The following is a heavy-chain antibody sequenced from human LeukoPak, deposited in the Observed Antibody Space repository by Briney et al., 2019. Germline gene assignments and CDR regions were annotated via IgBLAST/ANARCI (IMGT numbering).Heavy chain of an antibody. CDR1: GFTFSSYS. CDR3: ARGLGSTSV. V-gene: IGHV3-48*01. CDR2: ISSSSSTI. Sequence: GGSLRLSCAASGFTFSSYSMNWVRQAPGKGLEWVSYISSSSSTIYYADSVKGRFTISRDNAKNSLYLQMNSLRAEDTAVYYCARGLGSTSVWGQGTTVTVSS. J-gene: IGHJ6*02. D-gene: IGHD2-2*01.